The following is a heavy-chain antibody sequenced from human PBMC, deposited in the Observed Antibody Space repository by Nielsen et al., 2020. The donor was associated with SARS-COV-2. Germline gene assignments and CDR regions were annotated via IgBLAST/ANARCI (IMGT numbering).Heavy chain of an antibody. CDR3: VRDGRYCSGSTCYHLFDY. V-gene: IGHV1-18*04. CDR2: ISGYNGNT. J-gene: IGHJ4*01. Sequence: ASVKVSCKASGYTFTNYGISWVRQAPGQGVEWMGWISGYNGNTNYAQNLQVRVTMTTDTSTTTAYMELRSLRSDDSATYYCVRDGRYCSGSTCYHLFDYWGQGTLVTVSS. D-gene: IGHD2-15*01. CDR1: GYTFTNYG.